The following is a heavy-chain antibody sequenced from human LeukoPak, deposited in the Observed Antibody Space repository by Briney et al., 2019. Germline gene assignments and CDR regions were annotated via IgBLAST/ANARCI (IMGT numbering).Heavy chain of an antibody. CDR3: TKEGEPPYFDY. V-gene: IGHV3-23*01. Sequence: GGSLRLSCAGSGFTFNNYAMSWVRRPPGKGPEWVSAISGSGGATYYAGSVKGRFTIARDNSKNTVYLQMNSLRADDTAVYYCTKEGEPPYFDYWGQGTLVTVSS. CDR2: ISGSGGAT. J-gene: IGHJ4*02. CDR1: GFTFNNYA. D-gene: IGHD3-16*01.